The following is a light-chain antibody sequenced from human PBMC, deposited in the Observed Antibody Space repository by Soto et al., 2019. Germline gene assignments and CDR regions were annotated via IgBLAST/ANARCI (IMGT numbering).Light chain of an antibody. CDR2: EVF. J-gene: IGLJ3*02. CDR3: ETWASNIWV. V-gene: IGLV2-8*01. CDR1: SSDVGGYNR. Sequence: QSALTQPPSASGSPGQPVSISCTGTSSDVGGYNRVSWYQHHPGKAPKLIIYEVFKRPSGVPDRFSGSKSGNTASLTVSGLQAEDEADYYCETWASNIWVFGGGTKLTVL.